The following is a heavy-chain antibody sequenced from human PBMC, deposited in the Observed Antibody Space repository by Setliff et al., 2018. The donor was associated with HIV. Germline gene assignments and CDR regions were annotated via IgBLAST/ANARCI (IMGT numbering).Heavy chain of an antibody. CDR3: AREGKTALVTKYFDY. V-gene: IGHV4-31*11. CDR1: GVSITSATYY. CDR2: IDYSGSA. Sequence: SETLSLTCAVSGVSITSATYYWSWIRHSPGKGLEWIGYIDYSGSAFYNPSLKSRLTISRDTSKNQFSLRMKSVTAADAAVYYCAREGKTALVTKYFDYWGQGTLVTVS. D-gene: IGHD5-18*01. J-gene: IGHJ4*02.